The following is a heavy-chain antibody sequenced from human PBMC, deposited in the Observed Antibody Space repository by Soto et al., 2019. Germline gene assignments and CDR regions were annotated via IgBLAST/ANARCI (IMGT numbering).Heavy chain of an antibody. Sequence: PSETLSLTCAVYGGSFSGYYWSWISQPPGKGLEWIGEINHSGSTNYNPSLKSRVTISVDTSKNQFSLKLSSVTAADTAVYYCARGSGQLVPRVGYFDYWGQGTLVTVSS. J-gene: IGHJ4*02. CDR1: GGSFSGYY. D-gene: IGHD6-13*01. V-gene: IGHV4-34*01. CDR2: INHSGST. CDR3: ARGSGQLVPRVGYFDY.